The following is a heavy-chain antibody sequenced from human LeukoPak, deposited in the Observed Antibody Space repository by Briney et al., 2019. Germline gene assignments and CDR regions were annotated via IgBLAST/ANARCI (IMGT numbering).Heavy chain of an antibody. CDR1: GFTFSSYW. J-gene: IGHJ4*02. Sequence: GGSLRLSCAASGFTFSSYWMHWVRQAPGKGLEWVAVISYDGSNKYYADSVKGRFTISRDTSKNTLFLQMNSLRAEDTAVYYCAKDTGGGYYDSSGYYYTSPLPNWGQGTLVTVSS. D-gene: IGHD3-22*01. V-gene: IGHV3-30*18. CDR3: AKDTGGGYYDSSGYYYTSPLPN. CDR2: ISYDGSNK.